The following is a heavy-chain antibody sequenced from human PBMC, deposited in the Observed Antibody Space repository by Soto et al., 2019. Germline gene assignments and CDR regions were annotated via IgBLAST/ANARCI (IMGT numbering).Heavy chain of an antibody. Sequence: PSETLSLTCTVSGGSISSYYWSWIRQPPGKGLEWIGYISYSGSTNYNASLKSRVAISVDTSKNQFSLKLSSVTAADTAVYYCARPGTAGANKPYYYGFDVWGQGTTVTVSS. CDR3: ARPGTAGANKPYYYGFDV. CDR1: GGSISSYY. J-gene: IGHJ6*02. D-gene: IGHD2-8*01. CDR2: ISYSGST. V-gene: IGHV4-59*01.